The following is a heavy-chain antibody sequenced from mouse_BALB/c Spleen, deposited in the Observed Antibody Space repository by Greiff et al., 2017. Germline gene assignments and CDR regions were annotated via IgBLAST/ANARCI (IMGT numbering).Heavy chain of an antibody. CDR1: GFTFSSYG. CDR2: ISSGGSYT. V-gene: IGHV5-6*01. Sequence: EVQVVESGGDLVKPGGSLKLSCAASGFTFSSYGMSWVRQTPDKRLEWVATISSGGSYTYYPDSVKGRFTISRDNAKNTLYLQMSSLKSEDTAMYYCARQTVVEKGRYFDYWGQGTTLTVSS. J-gene: IGHJ2*01. CDR3: ARQTVVEKGRYFDY. D-gene: IGHD1-1*01.